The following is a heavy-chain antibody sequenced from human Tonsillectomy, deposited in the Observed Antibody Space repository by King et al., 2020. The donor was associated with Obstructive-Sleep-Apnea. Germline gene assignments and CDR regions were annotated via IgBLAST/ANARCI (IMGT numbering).Heavy chain of an antibody. V-gene: IGHV5-51*01. D-gene: IGHD3-10*02. CDR3: ARHLINVQLWYYYYYGMDV. J-gene: IGHJ6*02. Sequence: QLVQSGAEVKKPGESLKISCKGSGYIFTTYWIGWVRQMPGKGLEWIGIIYPADSDTRYSPSFQGQVTISADKSISTAYLQWSSLKASDTAIYYCARHLINVQLWYYYYYGMDVWGQGTTVTVSS. CDR1: GYIFTTYW. CDR2: IYPADSDT.